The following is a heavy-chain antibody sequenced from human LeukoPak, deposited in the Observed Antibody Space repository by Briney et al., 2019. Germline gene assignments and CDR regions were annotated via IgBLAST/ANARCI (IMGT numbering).Heavy chain of an antibody. V-gene: IGHV4-61*01. CDR2: KYYSGST. J-gene: IGHJ4*02. CDR3: ARGRSYGFDFDS. CDR1: GVSINTCCYY. Sequence: SETLSLTCDVSGVSINTCCYYWTWIRQPPGKGLEWIGYKYYSGSTRYNTSLRSRLTISLDTSKNQFSLRLTSVTAADTAVYYCARGRSYGFDFDSWGPGTLVIVSS. D-gene: IGHD5-18*01.